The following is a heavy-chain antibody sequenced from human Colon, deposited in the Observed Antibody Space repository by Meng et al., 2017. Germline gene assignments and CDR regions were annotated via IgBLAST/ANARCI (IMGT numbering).Heavy chain of an antibody. CDR3: ASYRLGDWQPIDY. J-gene: IGHJ4*02. CDR2: IHTNTGNP. D-gene: IGHD3-16*02. CDR1: GYTFSNYG. V-gene: IGHV7-4-1*02. Sequence: QLWQCGAEVKEPVASSKVSCKASGYTFSNYGFSWVRQAPGQGLGWMGWIHTNTGNPTYAQGFTGRFVFPLDTSVSTSYLQISSLEAEDTAVYYCASYRLGDWQPIDYWGQGTLVTASS.